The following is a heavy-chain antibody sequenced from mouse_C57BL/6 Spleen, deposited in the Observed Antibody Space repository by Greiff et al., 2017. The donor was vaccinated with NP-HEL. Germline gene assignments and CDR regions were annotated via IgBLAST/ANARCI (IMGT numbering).Heavy chain of an antibody. J-gene: IGHJ4*01. CDR3: ARRLRDYAMDD. D-gene: IGHD3-2*02. V-gene: IGHV1-82*01. Sequence: QVQLQQSGPELVKPGASVKISCKASGYAFSSSWMNWVKQRPGKGLEWIGRIYPGDGDTNYNGKFKGKATLTADKSSSTAYMQLSSLTSEDSAVYFCARRLRDYAMDDWGQGTSVTVSS. CDR1: GYAFSSSW. CDR2: IYPGDGDT.